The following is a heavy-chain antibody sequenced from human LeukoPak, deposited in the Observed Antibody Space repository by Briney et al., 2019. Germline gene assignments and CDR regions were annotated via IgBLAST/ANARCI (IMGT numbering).Heavy chain of an antibody. CDR1: GFTFSSYG. D-gene: IGHD1-1*01. J-gene: IGHJ4*02. CDR2: IRYDGSNK. Sequence: GGSLRLSCAASGFTFSSYGMHWVRRAPGKGLEWVAFIRYDGSNKYYADSVKGRFTISRDNSKNTLYLQMNSLRAEDTAVYYCTTDPQYKGWNGDFDYWGQGTLVTVSS. V-gene: IGHV3-30*02. CDR3: TTDPQYKGWNGDFDY.